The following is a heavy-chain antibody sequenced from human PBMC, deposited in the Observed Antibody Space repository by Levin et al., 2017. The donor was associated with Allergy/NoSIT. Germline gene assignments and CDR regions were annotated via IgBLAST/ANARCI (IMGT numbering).Heavy chain of an antibody. CDR2: INSDGSST. Sequence: GGSLRLSCAASGFTFSSYWMHWVRQAPGKGLVWVSRINSDGSSTTYADSVRGRFTISRDNAKNTLFLQMNSLRVEDTAVYFCARIRGYSGYSEFGYWGQGTLVTVSS. D-gene: IGHD5-12*01. V-gene: IGHV3-74*01. CDR3: ARIRGYSGYSEFGY. J-gene: IGHJ4*02. CDR1: GFTFSSYW.